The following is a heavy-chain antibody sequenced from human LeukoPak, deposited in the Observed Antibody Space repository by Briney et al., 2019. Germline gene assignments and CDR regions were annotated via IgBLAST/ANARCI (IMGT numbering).Heavy chain of an antibody. Sequence: SQTLSLTCTVSGGLTSSGDYFWSWLRLSPGKGLEWIGQIYHSGTTVYSSSLKSRLSISIHTSKNQFSLRLSSVTAADTAVYYCARGGMATIERPFDYWGQGTLVTVSS. CDR1: GGLTSSGDYF. V-gene: IGHV4-30-4*01. D-gene: IGHD5-24*01. CDR3: ARGGMATIERPFDY. J-gene: IGHJ4*02. CDR2: IYHSGTT.